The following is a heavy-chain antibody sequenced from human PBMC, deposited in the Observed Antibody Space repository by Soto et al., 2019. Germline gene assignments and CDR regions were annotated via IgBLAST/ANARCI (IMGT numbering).Heavy chain of an antibody. CDR2: ISSSRSTI. CDR1: GFTFSSYS. Sequence: EVQLVESGGGLVQPGGSLRLSCAASGFTFSSYSMNWVRQAPGKGLEWVSYISSSRSTIYYAVSVKGRFTISRDNAKNSLYLQMNSLRDEDTAVYYCARDSLIYGGNPPDYWGQGTLVTVSS. J-gene: IGHJ4*02. D-gene: IGHD4-17*01. CDR3: ARDSLIYGGNPPDY. V-gene: IGHV3-48*02.